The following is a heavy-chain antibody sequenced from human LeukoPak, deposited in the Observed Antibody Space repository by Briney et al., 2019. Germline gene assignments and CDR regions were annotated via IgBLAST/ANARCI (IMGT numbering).Heavy chain of an antibody. D-gene: IGHD1-7*01. CDR3: ARVPYNWNYEGAYYFDY. V-gene: IGHV1-8*01. J-gene: IGHJ4*02. Sequence: ASVKVSYKASGYTFTSYDINWVRQATGQGLEWMGWMNPNSGNTGYAQKFHGRVTMTRNTSISTAYMELSSLRSEDTAVYYCARVPYNWNYEGAYYFDYWGQGTLVTVSS. CDR1: GYTFTSYD. CDR2: MNPNSGNT.